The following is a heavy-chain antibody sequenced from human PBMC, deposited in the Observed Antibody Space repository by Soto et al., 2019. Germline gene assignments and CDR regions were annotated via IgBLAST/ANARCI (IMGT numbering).Heavy chain of an antibody. D-gene: IGHD1-7*01. Sequence: ASVKVSCKASGYTFTSYDINWVRQATGQGLEWMGWMNPNSGNTGYAQKFQGRVTMTRNTSISTAYMELSSLRSEDTAMYYCARGANWNYPSHYYYYMDVWGKGTTVTVSS. V-gene: IGHV1-8*01. CDR1: GYTFTSYD. CDR3: ARGANWNYPSHYYYYMDV. J-gene: IGHJ6*03. CDR2: MNPNSGNT.